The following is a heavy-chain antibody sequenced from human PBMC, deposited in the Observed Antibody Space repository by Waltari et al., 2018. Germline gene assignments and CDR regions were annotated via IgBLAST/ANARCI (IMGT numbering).Heavy chain of an antibody. D-gene: IGHD5-18*01. Sequence: QVQLVESGGGVVHPGRSLRLSCEASGFTFSYHDMHWVRQAPGKGIEWVAGISYDGSDEDDADSVRGRFTISRDDSKDTVNLQMNSLRPEDTAVYYCARDGPLQIQSWYSFDYWGQGTLVTVSS. CDR3: ARDGPLQIQSWYSFDY. J-gene: IGHJ4*02. V-gene: IGHV3-30*07. CDR1: GFTFSYHD. CDR2: ISYDGSDE.